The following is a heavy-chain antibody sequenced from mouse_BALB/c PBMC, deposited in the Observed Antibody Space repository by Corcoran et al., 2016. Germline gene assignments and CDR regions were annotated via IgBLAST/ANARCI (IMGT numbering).Heavy chain of an antibody. CDR3: AREPYAMDY. CDR2: INTYTGEP. D-gene: IGHD6-1*01. J-gene: IGHJ4*01. V-gene: IGHV9-3-1*01. Sequence: QIQLVQSGPELKKPGETVKISCKASGYTFTDYSMHWVKQAPGKDLKWMGWINTYTGEPTYADDFKGRFAFSLETSASTAYLQINKLKNEDTATYFCAREPYAMDYWGQGTSFTVSS. CDR1: GYTFTDYS.